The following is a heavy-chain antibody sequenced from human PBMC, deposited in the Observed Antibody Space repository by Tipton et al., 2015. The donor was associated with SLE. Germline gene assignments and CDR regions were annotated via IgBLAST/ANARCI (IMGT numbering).Heavy chain of an antibody. Sequence: LRLSCAVYGGSFSGYYWSWIRQPPGKGLEWIGEINHSGSTNYNPSLKSRVTISVDTSKNQFSLKLSSVAAADTAVYYCAIRRGLYCVSPSFPVGFAPWGKEPLVPV. CDR1: GGSFSGYY. D-gene: IGHD2-2*01. CDR3: AIRRGLYCVSPSFPVGFAP. CDR2: INHSGST. J-gene: IGHJ5*02. V-gene: IGHV4-34*01.